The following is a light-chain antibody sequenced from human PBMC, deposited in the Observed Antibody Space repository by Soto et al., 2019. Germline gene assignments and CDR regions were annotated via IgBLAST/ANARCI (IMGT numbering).Light chain of an antibody. CDR2: AAS. V-gene: IGKV1-27*01. J-gene: IGKJ1*01. Sequence: DIQMTQSPSSLSASVGDRVTITCRASQDIGNSLAWYQQKPGTVPRLLIYAASTLQSGVPSRISGSGSGTDFTLTISSLQPEDVATYYCQKHGSEFGQGTKVDIK. CDR1: QDIGNS. CDR3: QKHGSE.